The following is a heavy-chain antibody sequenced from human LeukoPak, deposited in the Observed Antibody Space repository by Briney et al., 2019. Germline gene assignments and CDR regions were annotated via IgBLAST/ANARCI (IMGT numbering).Heavy chain of an antibody. V-gene: IGHV4-59*01. CDR1: GVSISSYY. CDR2: IYYSGST. J-gene: IGHJ4*02. D-gene: IGHD2-2*01. CDR3: ARVICSSTSCYPDY. Sequence: SETLSLTCTVSGVSISSYYCSWIRQPPGKGLEWIGYIYYSGSTNYNPSLKSRVTISVDTSKNQFSLKLSSVTAADTAVYYCARVICSSTSCYPDYWGQGTLVTVSS.